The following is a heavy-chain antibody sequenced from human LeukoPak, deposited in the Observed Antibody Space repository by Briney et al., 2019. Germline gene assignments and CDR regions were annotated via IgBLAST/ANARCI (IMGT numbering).Heavy chain of an antibody. CDR1: GFTFSSYG. CDR2: ISSDGNNK. V-gene: IGHV3-30*03. CDR3: ARIGYSISWSGDY. J-gene: IGHJ4*02. Sequence: PGGSLRLSCAASGFTFSSYGMHWVRQAPGKGLEWVALISSDGNNKYYADSVKGRFSISRDNSKNTLYLQMNTLGAEDTAVYYCARIGYSISWSGDYWGQGSLVTVSS. D-gene: IGHD6-13*01.